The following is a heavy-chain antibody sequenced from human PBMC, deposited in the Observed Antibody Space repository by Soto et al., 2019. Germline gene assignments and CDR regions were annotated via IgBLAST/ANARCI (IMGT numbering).Heavy chain of an antibody. CDR1: GYTFTSYD. CDR2: INPSGGST. J-gene: IGHJ6*03. Sequence: ASVKVSCKASGYTFTSYDINWVRQATGQGLEWMGIINPSGGSTSYAQKFQGRVTMTRDTSTSTVYMELSSLRSEDTAVYYCARGGYYDFWSGYYNYYYYMDVWGKGTTVTVSS. CDR3: ARGGYYDFWSGYYNYYYYMDV. D-gene: IGHD3-3*01. V-gene: IGHV1-46*03.